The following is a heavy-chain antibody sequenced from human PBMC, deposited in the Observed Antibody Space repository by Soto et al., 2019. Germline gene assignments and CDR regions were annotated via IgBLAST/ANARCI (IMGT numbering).Heavy chain of an antibody. V-gene: IGHV4-61*01. CDR3: ARDGYYYGSGNIYYYYGMDV. D-gene: IGHD3-10*01. J-gene: IGHJ6*02. Sequence: SETLSLTCTVSGGSISSNTYYWTWIRQHPGKGLEWIGYIYYSGSTNYNPSLKSRVTISVDTSKNQFSLKLSSVTAADTAVYYCARDGYYYGSGNIYYYYGMDVWGQGTTVTVSS. CDR1: GGSISSNTYY. CDR2: IYYSGST.